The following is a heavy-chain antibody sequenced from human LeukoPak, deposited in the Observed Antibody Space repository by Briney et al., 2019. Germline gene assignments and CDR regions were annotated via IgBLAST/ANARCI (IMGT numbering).Heavy chain of an antibody. CDR1: GGSISSYY. CDR3: ARHPHYDFWSGVNWFDP. CDR2: IYYSGST. V-gene: IGHV4-59*08. Sequence: PSETLSLTCTVSGGSISSYYWSWIRQPPGKGLEWIGYIYYSGSTNYNPSLKSRVTISVDTSKNQFSLKLSSVTAADTAVYYRARHPHYDFWSGVNWFDPWGQGTLVTVSS. D-gene: IGHD3-3*01. J-gene: IGHJ5*02.